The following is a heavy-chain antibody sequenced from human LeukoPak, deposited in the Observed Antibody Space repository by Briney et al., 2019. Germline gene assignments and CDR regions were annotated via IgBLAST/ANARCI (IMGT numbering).Heavy chain of an antibody. CDR1: GYTLTEVS. CDR3: ARADMSSGYTPNDY. J-gene: IGHJ4*02. V-gene: IGHV1-2*02. D-gene: IGHD3-22*01. Sequence: ASVKVSCKISGYTLTEVSMHWVRQAPGQGLEWMGWINPNSGGTSYAQNFQGRVTMTRDTSISTAYMELSRLRSDDTAVYYCARADMSSGYTPNDYWGQGTLVTVSS. CDR2: INPNSGGT.